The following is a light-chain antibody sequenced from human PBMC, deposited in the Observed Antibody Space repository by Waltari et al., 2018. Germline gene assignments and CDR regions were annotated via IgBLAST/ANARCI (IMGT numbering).Light chain of an antibody. V-gene: IGKV1-12*01. CDR3: QQTNSFPWT. CDR1: QSISNW. CDR2: GAS. Sequence: DIQMTQSPSSVSASVANTVTLTCRTSQSISNWVAWYQQKPGKAPNLLIYGASILQSGVPPRFSGSGSGTDFTLTISGLQPEDFAKYFCQQTNSFPWTFGQGTKVEVK. J-gene: IGKJ1*01.